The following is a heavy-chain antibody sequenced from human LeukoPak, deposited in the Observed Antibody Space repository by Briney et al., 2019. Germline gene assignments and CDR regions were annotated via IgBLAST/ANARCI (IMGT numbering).Heavy chain of an antibody. CDR2: IWYDGSNK. CDR1: GFTFNSYG. J-gene: IGHJ4*02. Sequence: PGRSLRLSCAASGFTFNSYGIHWVRQAPGKGLEWVAFIWYDGSNKYYADSVKGRFTISRDNSKNTLYLQMNSLRAEDTAVYYCARARTTRGFDYWGQGTLDTVSS. D-gene: IGHD4-17*01. V-gene: IGHV3-33*01. CDR3: ARARTTRGFDY.